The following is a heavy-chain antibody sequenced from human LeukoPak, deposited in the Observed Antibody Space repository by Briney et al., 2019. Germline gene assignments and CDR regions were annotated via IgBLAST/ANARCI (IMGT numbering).Heavy chain of an antibody. CDR1: GFTFSSYA. CDR2: ISGSGGST. V-gene: IGHV3-23*01. J-gene: IGHJ6*02. CDR3: ASVVRPGYSFYYGLGV. Sequence: GGSLRLSCAASGFTFSSYAMSWVRQAPGKGLEWVSAISGSGGSTYYADSVKGRFTISRDNSKNTLYLQINSLRAEDTALYFCASVVRPGYSFYYGLGVWGRGATVTVSS.